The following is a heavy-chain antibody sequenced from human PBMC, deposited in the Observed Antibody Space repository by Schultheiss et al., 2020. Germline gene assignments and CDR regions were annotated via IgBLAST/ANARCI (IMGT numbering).Heavy chain of an antibody. Sequence: SETLSLTCTVSGGSISSGGYYWSWIRQHPGKGLEWIGYIYYSGSTYHNPSLKSRITISVDTSKNQFSLKLSSVTAADTAVYYCARATGTTFYFYYYYYMDVWGKGTTVTVSS. CDR3: ARATGTTFYFYYYYYMDV. CDR2: IYYSGST. J-gene: IGHJ6*03. D-gene: IGHD1-1*01. V-gene: IGHV4-31*03. CDR1: GGSISSGGYY.